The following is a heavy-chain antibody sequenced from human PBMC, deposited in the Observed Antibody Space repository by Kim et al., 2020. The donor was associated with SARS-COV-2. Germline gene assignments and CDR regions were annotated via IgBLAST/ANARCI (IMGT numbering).Heavy chain of an antibody. Sequence: YAEYVGGRFTISRDDSRNMLYLHMNGLRAEDTAVYYCAKRQMAQRFDFWGQGTLVAVSS. CDR3: AKRQMAQRFDF. V-gene: IGHV3-23*05. J-gene: IGHJ4*02.